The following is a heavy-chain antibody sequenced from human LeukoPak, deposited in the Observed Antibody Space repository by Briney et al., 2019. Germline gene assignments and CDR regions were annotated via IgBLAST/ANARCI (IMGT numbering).Heavy chain of an antibody. D-gene: IGHD3-10*01. J-gene: IGHJ3*02. CDR2: IYTSGST. CDR3: ARDPVLLWFGEQEYAFDI. CDR1: GGSISSYY. Sequence: SETLSLTCTVSGGSISSYYWSWIRQPAGKGLEWIGRIYTSGSTNYNPSLKSRVTMSVDTSKNQFSLKLSSVTAADTAVYYCARDPVLLWFGEQEYAFDIWGQGTMLTVSS. V-gene: IGHV4-4*07.